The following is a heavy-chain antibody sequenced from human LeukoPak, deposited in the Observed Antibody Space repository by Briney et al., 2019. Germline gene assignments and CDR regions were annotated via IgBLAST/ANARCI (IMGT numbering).Heavy chain of an antibody. J-gene: IGHJ6*02. D-gene: IGHD1-1*01. Sequence: ASVTVSCKASGYTFTGYYLHWVRHAPGQGLEWLGWINPNSGGTHYAQKFQGRVTVTRDTSISTAYMELNSLRSEDTALYYCARPMTGTGLTYYYYGMDIWGQGTTVTVAS. CDR2: INPNSGGT. CDR1: GYTFTGYY. CDR3: ARPMTGTGLTYYYYGMDI. V-gene: IGHV1-2*02.